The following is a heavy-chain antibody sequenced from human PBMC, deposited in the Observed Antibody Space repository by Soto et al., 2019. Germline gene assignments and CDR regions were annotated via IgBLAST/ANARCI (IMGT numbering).Heavy chain of an antibody. V-gene: IGHV1-69*13. J-gene: IGHJ4*01. CDR2: IIPIFGTA. CDR1: GGTFSSYA. D-gene: IGHD3-9*01. CDR3: ATDRREGAILNPYVDY. Sequence: SVKVSCKASGGTFSSYAISWVRQARGQGLEWMGGIIPIFGTANYAQKFQGRVTITADESTSTAYMELSSLRAEDPAVYYCATDRREGAILNPYVDYWG.